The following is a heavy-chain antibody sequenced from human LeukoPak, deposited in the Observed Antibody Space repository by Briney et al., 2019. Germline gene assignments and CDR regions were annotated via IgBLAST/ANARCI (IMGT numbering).Heavy chain of an antibody. CDR2: IDTSSSYI. CDR1: GFTFSSYT. J-gene: IGHJ4*02. CDR3: ARERVEMATSFDF. Sequence: GGSLRLSCAASGFTFSSYTMNWVRQAPGKGLEWVSSIDTSSSYIYYADSVKGRFTIYRDNAKTSLYLQMDGLSAEDTAVYYCARERVEMATSFDFWGQGTLVTVSS. V-gene: IGHV3-21*01. D-gene: IGHD5-24*01.